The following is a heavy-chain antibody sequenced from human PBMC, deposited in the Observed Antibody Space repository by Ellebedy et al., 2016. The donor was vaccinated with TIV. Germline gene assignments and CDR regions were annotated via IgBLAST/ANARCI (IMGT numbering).Heavy chain of an antibody. J-gene: IGHJ4*02. CDR2: MWYDGSHK. D-gene: IGHD1-26*01. CDR1: GFTFSSYG. CDR3: ARDGIVGGPTEYYFDS. V-gene: IGHV3-33*01. Sequence: GESLKISCAASGFTFSSYGMHWVRQAPGKGLEWVTYMWYDGSHKNYADSVKGRFTISRDNAKNTLYLQMNSLRAEDTAVYYCARDGIVGGPTEYYFDSWGQGTLVTVSS.